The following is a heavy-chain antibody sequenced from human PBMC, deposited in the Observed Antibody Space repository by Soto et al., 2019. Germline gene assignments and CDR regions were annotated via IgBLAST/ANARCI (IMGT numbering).Heavy chain of an antibody. CDR3: ARDCTFGAKGGCLDI. J-gene: IGHJ3*02. Sequence: GGSLRLSCAASGFTFRTYGMHWVRQAPGKGLEWVAIFWYDGSNKYYAESVKGRFTISRDNSKNTLYLQMNSLRAEDTAVYYCARDCTFGAKGGCLDICGQGTMFTVSS. D-gene: IGHD3-16*01. CDR1: GFTFRTYG. CDR2: FWYDGSNK. V-gene: IGHV3-33*01.